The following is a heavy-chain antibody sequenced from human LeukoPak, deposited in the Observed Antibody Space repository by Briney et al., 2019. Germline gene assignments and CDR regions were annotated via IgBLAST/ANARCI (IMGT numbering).Heavy chain of an antibody. Sequence: GGSLRLSCAASGFTFSSYWMSWVRQAPGKGLEWVSAISGSGGSTYYADSVKGRFTISRDNSKNTLYLQMNSLRAEDTAVYYCAKEIAVAGTGNVDYWGQGTLVTVSS. CDR2: ISGSGGST. J-gene: IGHJ4*02. CDR3: AKEIAVAGTGNVDY. D-gene: IGHD6-19*01. CDR1: GFTFSSYW. V-gene: IGHV3-23*01.